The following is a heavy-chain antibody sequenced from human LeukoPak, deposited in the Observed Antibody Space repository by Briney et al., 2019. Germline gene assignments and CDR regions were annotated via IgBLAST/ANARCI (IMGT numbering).Heavy chain of an antibody. D-gene: IGHD3-9*01. Sequence: GGSLRLSCAASGFTFSSYWMHWVRHAPGKGLVWVSRINSDGSSTSYADSVKGRFTISRDNAKNTLYLQMNSLRAEDTAVYYCARGPPSITIPYYYGMDVWGQGTTVTVSS. CDR3: ARGPPSITIPYYYGMDV. CDR1: GFTFSSYW. J-gene: IGHJ6*02. V-gene: IGHV3-74*01. CDR2: INSDGSST.